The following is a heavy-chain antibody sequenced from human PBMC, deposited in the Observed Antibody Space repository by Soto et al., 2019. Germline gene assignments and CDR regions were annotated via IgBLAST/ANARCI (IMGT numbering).Heavy chain of an antibody. J-gene: IGHJ6*02. V-gene: IGHV4-31*03. D-gene: IGHD6-13*01. CDR2: IYYSGST. Sequence: PSETLSLTCTVSGGSISSGGYYWSWIRQHPGKGLEWIGYIYYSGSTYYNPSLKSRVTISVDTSKNQFSLKLSSVTAADTAVYYCARSNYSSSWYGGGYYYYGMDVWGQGTTVSVSS. CDR3: ARSNYSSSWYGGGYYYYGMDV. CDR1: GGSISSGGYY.